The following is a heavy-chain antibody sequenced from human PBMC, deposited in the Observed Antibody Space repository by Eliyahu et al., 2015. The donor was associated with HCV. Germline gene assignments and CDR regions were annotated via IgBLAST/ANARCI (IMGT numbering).Heavy chain of an antibody. D-gene: IGHD4-23*01. CDR3: TTGTPVVTYFAEYFQH. J-gene: IGHJ1*01. V-gene: IGHV3-15*01. CDR1: GFTFXNXW. CDR2: IKSXTDGGTT. Sequence: EVQLVESGGGLVKPGGSXRLSCAASGFTFXNXWXXWXRQAPGKGLXXVGRIKSXTDGGTTDYAAPVKGRFTISRDDSKNTLYLQMNSLKTEDTAVYYCTTGTPVVTYFAEYFQHWGQGTLVTVSS.